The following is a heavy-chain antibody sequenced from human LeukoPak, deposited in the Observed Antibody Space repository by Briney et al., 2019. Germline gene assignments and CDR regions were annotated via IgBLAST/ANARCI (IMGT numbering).Heavy chain of an antibody. CDR3: AAEGSWGSYCFVCYFDF. V-gene: IGHV3-72*01. Sequence: PEGSLRLTCAASGLTFSDHYMHWVRQAPGKGLEWVGRTRNKGNSYTTEYAASVKGRFTISRDDSKNSLYLQMNSLKTEDTAVYYGAAEGSWGSYCFVCYFDFWGRGTLVTVSS. D-gene: IGHD1-26*01. CDR2: TRNKGNSYTT. J-gene: IGHJ2*01. CDR1: GLTFSDHY.